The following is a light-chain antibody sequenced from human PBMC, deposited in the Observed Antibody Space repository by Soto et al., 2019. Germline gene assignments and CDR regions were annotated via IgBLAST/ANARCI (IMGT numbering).Light chain of an antibody. CDR2: EVD. CDR1: SSDVGAFNR. Sequence: QSALTQPPSASGSPGQSVTISCTGTSSDVGAFNRVSWYQQHPGRAPKLMISEVDKRASGVPDRFSGSKSGNTASLTVSGLQAEDEADYYCSSYGGRNNLLFGGGTKLTVL. J-gene: IGLJ3*02. CDR3: SSYGGRNNLL. V-gene: IGLV2-8*01.